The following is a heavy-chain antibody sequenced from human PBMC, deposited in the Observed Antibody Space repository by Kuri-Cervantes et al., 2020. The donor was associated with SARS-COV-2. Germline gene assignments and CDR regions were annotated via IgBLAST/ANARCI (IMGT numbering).Heavy chain of an antibody. V-gene: IGHV3-9*01. Sequence: SLRLSCAASGFTFDDYDMHWVRQAPGKGLEWVSGISWNSGNIGYADSVKGRFTLSRDNAKNMLFLQMNSLRAEDTAVYYCVRDGDHWNFDYWGQGTLVTVSS. CDR2: ISWNSGNI. CDR1: GFTFDDYD. CDR3: VRDGDHWNFDY. J-gene: IGHJ4*02. D-gene: IGHD1-1*01.